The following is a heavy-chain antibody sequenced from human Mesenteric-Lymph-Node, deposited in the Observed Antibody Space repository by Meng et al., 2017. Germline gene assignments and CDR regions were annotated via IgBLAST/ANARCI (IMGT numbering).Heavy chain of an antibody. CDR3: ARERYSSGWYPEEEGLRFDY. CDR1: GFTFSNFA. CDR2: INENDGVT. D-gene: IGHD6-19*01. J-gene: IGHJ4*02. V-gene: IGHV3-23*01. Sequence: GESLKISCAASGFTFSNFAMNWVRQAPGKGLEWISSINENDGVTHYADSVKGRFTISRDNSKNTLYLQMNSLRAEDTAVYYCARERYSSGWYPEEEGLRFDYWGQGTLVTVSS.